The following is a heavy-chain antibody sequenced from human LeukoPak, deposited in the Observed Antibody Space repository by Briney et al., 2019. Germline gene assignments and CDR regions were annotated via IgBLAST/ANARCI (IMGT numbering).Heavy chain of an antibody. CDR2: ISYDGSNK. V-gene: IGHV3-30-3*01. D-gene: IGHD1-26*01. CDR3: ARVPYSGSYYFDY. J-gene: IGHJ4*02. Sequence: SCKASGYTFTSYAMHWVRQAPGKGLEWVAVISYDGSNKYYADSVKGRFTISRDNSKNTLYLQMNSLRAEDTAVYYCARVPYSGSYYFDYWGQGTLVTVSS. CDR1: GYTFTSYA.